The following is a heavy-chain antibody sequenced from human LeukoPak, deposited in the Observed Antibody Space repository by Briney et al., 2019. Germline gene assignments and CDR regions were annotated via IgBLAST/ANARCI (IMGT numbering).Heavy chain of an antibody. V-gene: IGHV3-23*01. J-gene: IGHJ4*02. CDR3: AKDGWDY. Sequence: GGSLRLSCVASGFPFNSYSMIWVRQAPGKGLEWVSFMRESGSGSTRYYADSVKGRFTISRDNYKNTVYLQMNSLTAEDTAVYFCAKDGWDYWGRGTLVTVSS. CDR1: GFPFNSYS. D-gene: IGHD2-2*03. CDR2: MRESGSGSTR.